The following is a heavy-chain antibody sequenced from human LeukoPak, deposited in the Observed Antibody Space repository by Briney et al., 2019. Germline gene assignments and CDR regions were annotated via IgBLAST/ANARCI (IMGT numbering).Heavy chain of an antibody. Sequence: GGSLRLSCAASGFTFSSYAMSWVRQAPGKGLEWVSAISGSGGSTYYADSVKGRFTISRDNSKNTLYLQMNGLRAEDTAVYYCAKGNYYDSSILDYWGQGTLVTVSS. CDR2: ISGSGGST. CDR1: GFTFSSYA. V-gene: IGHV3-23*01. J-gene: IGHJ4*02. CDR3: AKGNYYDSSILDY. D-gene: IGHD3-22*01.